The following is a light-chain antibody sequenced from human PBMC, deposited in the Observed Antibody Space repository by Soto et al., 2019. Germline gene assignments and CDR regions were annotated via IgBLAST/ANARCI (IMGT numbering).Light chain of an antibody. Sequence: EIVMTQSPATLSVSPGERATLSCRASQSVSSNLAWYQQKPGQAPRLLIYGASTRATGIPARFSGSGSGTEFTLTISSLQSEDFAVYYCQQYNNWHTPTPLYTFGQGTKLEIK. CDR1: QSVSSN. CDR2: GAS. V-gene: IGKV3-15*01. J-gene: IGKJ2*01. CDR3: QQYNNWHTPTPLYT.